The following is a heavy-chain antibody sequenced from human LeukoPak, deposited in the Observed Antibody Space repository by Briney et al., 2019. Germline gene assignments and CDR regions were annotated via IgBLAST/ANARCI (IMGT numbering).Heavy chain of an antibody. Sequence: GESLKISCKGSEYSFTTYWIGWVRQMPGKGLEWMGIIYPGDSGARYSPSFQGQVTISADKSISTAYLQWSSLKASDTAMYYCARSYYYHSTGYYYILDAFDIWGQGTMVTVSS. CDR1: EYSFTTYW. D-gene: IGHD3-22*01. CDR2: IYPGDSGA. CDR3: ARSYYYHSTGYYYILDAFDI. J-gene: IGHJ3*02. V-gene: IGHV5-51*01.